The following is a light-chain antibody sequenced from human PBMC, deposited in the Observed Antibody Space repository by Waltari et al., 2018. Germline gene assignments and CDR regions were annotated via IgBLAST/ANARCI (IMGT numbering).Light chain of an antibody. CDR3: MILHNYAVM. Sequence: QAVLTQPASLSASPGASASLTCPLRSDLNVGSYKIYWYQQRPGSPPQFLVRYRSDSDHQQGSGVPSRFSGSKDTSANAGILRISGLQSEDEADYYCMILHNYAVMFGGGTKLTVL. CDR2: YRSDSDH. CDR1: SDLNVGSYK. V-gene: IGLV5-45*01. J-gene: IGLJ3*02.